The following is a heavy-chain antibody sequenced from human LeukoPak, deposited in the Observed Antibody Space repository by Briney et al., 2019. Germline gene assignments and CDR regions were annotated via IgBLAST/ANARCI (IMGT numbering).Heavy chain of an antibody. D-gene: IGHD3-16*01. Sequence: QTLSLSCAISAASVTYNISSWDWIRQSPSKGLEWLGRTYDLSHWVRDYAESVRSRITINPNTCKNQFSLLQYSVRPGDSAVYFCARRGDGNSYYDYWGQGILVTVSS. J-gene: IGHJ4*02. CDR3: ARRGDGNSYYDY. CDR2: TYDLSHWVR. CDR1: AASVTYNISS. V-gene: IGHV6-1*01.